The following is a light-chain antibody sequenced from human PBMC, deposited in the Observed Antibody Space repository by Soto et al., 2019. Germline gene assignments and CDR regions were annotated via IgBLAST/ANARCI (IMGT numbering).Light chain of an antibody. Sequence: EIVLTQSPATLLLSQGERATLSCRASQSVSSYLAWYQQKPGQAPRLLIYDASNRATGIPARFSGSGSGTDFTLTISSLEPEDFAVYYRQQRSNWPPTFGGGTKVEIK. CDR1: QSVSSY. CDR3: QQRSNWPPT. CDR2: DAS. J-gene: IGKJ4*01. V-gene: IGKV3-11*01.